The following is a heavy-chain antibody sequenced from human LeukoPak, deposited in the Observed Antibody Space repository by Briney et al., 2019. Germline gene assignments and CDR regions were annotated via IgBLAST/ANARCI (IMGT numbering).Heavy chain of an antibody. J-gene: IGHJ6*02. Sequence: ASVTVSCKASGYTFTSYGISWVRQAPGQGLEWMGWISAYNGNTNYAQKPQGRVTLTTDTSTSTAYMELRSLRSEDTGVYYCASGGGSYGMDVWGQRTTVTVSS. V-gene: IGHV1-18*01. CDR3: ASGGGSYGMDV. D-gene: IGHD1-26*01. CDR1: GYTFTSYG. CDR2: ISAYNGNT.